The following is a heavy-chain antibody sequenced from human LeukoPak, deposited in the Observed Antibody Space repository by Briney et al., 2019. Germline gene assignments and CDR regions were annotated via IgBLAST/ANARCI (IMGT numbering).Heavy chain of an antibody. CDR2: IRQDGRDE. Sequence: QSGGSLRLYCAASGFTLRNYWMGWVRHAPGKGLEWVANIRQDGRDEYYEDSVKGRFTISRNNDQNSLYLQMNSLRAEESGVYYCWRWGITAALDCWGLGTLITVSS. J-gene: IGHJ4*02. CDR1: GFTLRNYW. V-gene: IGHV3-7*01. CDR3: WRWGITAALDC. D-gene: IGHD1-20*01.